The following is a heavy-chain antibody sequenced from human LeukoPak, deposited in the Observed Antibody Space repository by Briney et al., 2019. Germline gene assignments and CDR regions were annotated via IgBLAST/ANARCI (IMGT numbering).Heavy chain of an antibody. CDR2: IYPGDSDT. CDR3: ARHVSYYGSGSSGMDV. V-gene: IGHV5-51*01. J-gene: IGHJ6*02. D-gene: IGHD3-10*01. CDR1: GYSFTSYW. Sequence: GESLKISCKGSGYSFTSYWIGWVRQMPGKGLEWMGIIYPGDSDTRYSPSFQGQVTISADKSISTAYLQWSSLKASDTAMYYCARHVSYYGSGSSGMDVWGQGTTVTVSS.